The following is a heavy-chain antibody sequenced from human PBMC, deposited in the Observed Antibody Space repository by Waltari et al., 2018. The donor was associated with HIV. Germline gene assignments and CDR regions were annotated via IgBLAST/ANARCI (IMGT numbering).Heavy chain of an antibody. J-gene: IGHJ4*02. CDR1: GGSLTRNHVY. CDR2: MYNSGTT. CDR3: ARRGDGFNQHARLDH. D-gene: IGHD2-2*01. V-gene: IGHV4-39*01. Sequence: QLHLQESGPGLVKPSATLALTRPVSGGSLTRNHVYWAGIRQPPGKGLEWIGLMYNSGTTDYNPSLKSRVSMSRDTSKNRFSLRLHSVTAADTAIYYCARRGDGFNQHARLDHWGPGTLVTVSS.